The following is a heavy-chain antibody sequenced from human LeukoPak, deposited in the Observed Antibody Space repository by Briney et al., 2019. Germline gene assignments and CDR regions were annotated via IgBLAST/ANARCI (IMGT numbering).Heavy chain of an antibody. Sequence: GGSLRLSCAASGFTFSSCWMSWVRQAPGKGLEWVAYIKQDGSEKYYVDSVKGRFTISRDNAKNSLYLQMNSLRAEDTAVYYCARDDEYCSSTSCYPNNWFDPWGQGTLVTVSS. CDR3: ARDDEYCSSTSCYPNNWFDP. CDR2: IKQDGSEK. D-gene: IGHD2-2*01. CDR1: GFTFSSCW. V-gene: IGHV3-7*01. J-gene: IGHJ5*02.